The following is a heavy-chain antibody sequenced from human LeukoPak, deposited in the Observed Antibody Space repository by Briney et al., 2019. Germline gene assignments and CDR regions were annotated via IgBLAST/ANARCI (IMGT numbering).Heavy chain of an antibody. CDR2: ISGSGGST. Sequence: GGSLRLSCAASGFTFSSYAMSWVRQAPGKGLEWVSAISGSGGSTYYADSVKGRFTISRDNSKNTLYLQMNSLRAEDTAVYYCAKDGIKTYYYDSSGYYFDYWGQGTLVTVSS. CDR3: AKDGIKTYYYDSSGYYFDY. CDR1: GFTFSSYA. V-gene: IGHV3-23*01. D-gene: IGHD3-22*01. J-gene: IGHJ4*02.